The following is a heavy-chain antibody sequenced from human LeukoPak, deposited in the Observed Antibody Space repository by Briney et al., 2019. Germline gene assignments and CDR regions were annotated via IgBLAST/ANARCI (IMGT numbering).Heavy chain of an antibody. J-gene: IGHJ4*02. CDR2: ISDSDDST. CDR1: GFTFSSYA. CDR3: AREYNVRPIFDY. D-gene: IGHD1-14*01. Sequence: GGSLRLSCAASGFTFSSYAMSWVRQAPGKGLEWVSTISDSDDSTYYADSVKGRFTISRDNSKNTLYLQMKSLRAEDTAVYYCAREYNVRPIFDYWGQGTLVTVSS. V-gene: IGHV3-23*01.